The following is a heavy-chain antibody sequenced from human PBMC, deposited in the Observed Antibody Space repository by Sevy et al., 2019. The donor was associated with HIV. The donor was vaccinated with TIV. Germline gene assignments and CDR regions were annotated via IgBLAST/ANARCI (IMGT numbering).Heavy chain of an antibody. CDR1: GGSISSSSYY. J-gene: IGHJ6*02. CDR3: ARPEGLQLNYAMDV. CDR2: IYYTGST. D-gene: IGHD3-3*01. Sequence: SETLSLTCTVSGGSISSSSYYWNWIRQPPGKGLEWIGSIYYTGSTYYKPSLKSRVTICKDTSKNQFSLKLTSVTAADTAVYYCARPEGLQLNYAMDVWGQRTTVTVSS. V-gene: IGHV4-39*01.